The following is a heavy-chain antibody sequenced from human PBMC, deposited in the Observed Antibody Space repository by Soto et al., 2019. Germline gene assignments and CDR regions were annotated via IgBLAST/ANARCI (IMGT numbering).Heavy chain of an antibody. CDR2: IWHDGNNK. Sequence: GGSLRLSCAASGFTFSNYGMHWVRQAPGKGLEWVAIIWHDGNNKYYADSVRGRFIISRDNSKNRLYLQMNSLRAEDTAVYYCASDVVGASDSYGLDVWGRGTPVTVSS. V-gene: IGHV3-33*01. D-gene: IGHD1-26*01. J-gene: IGHJ6*02. CDR3: ASDVVGASDSYGLDV. CDR1: GFTFSNYG.